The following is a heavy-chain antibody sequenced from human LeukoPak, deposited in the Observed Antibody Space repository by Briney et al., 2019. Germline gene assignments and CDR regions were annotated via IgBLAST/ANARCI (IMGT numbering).Heavy chain of an antibody. CDR1: GFTFSSYG. D-gene: IGHD2-15*01. CDR3: AKGLGCCSGGSCST. Sequence: GGSLRLSCAASGFTFSSYGMHWVRQAPGKGLEWVAVISYDGSNKYYADSVKGRFTISRDNSKNTLYLQMNSLRAEDTAVYYCAKGLGCCSGGSCSTWGQGTLVTVSS. V-gene: IGHV3-30*18. CDR2: ISYDGSNK. J-gene: IGHJ5*02.